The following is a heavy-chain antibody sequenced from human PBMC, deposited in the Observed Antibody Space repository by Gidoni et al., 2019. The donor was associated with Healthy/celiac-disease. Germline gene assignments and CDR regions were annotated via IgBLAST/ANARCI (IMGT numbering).Heavy chain of an antibody. J-gene: IGHJ4*02. CDR1: GYTLPGYY. CDR3: ASGWFGEEGPRPFDY. D-gene: IGHD3-10*01. Sequence: QVQLVQSGAEVKKPGASVKVSCKASGYTLPGYYMHWVRQAPGQGLEWMGWTHPNSGGTNYAQKFQGRVTMTRDTSISTAYMELSRLRSDDTAVYYCASGWFGEEGPRPFDYWGQGTLVTVSS. CDR2: THPNSGGT. V-gene: IGHV1-2*02.